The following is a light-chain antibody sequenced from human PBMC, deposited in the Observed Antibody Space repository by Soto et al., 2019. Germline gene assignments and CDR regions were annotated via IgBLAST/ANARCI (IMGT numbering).Light chain of an antibody. Sequence: EIVLTQSPGTLSLSPGERATLSCRASQSVSSSYVAWYQQKPGQAPSLLIYGASSRATGIPDRFSGSGSGTEFTLTISRLEPEDFAVYYCQQYGRSPYTFGQGTKLEIK. CDR1: QSVSSSY. J-gene: IGKJ2*01. CDR2: GAS. V-gene: IGKV3-20*01. CDR3: QQYGRSPYT.